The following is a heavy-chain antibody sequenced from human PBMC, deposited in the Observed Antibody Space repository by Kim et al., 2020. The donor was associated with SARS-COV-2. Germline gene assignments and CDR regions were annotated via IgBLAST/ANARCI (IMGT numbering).Heavy chain of an antibody. CDR3: AGVRTHRNIVVVPVTNWFDP. CDR2: IYYSGST. J-gene: IGHJ5*02. Sequence: SETLSLTCTVSGGSISSGGYYWSWLRQHPGLGLEWIGYIYYSGSTYYNPSLKSRVTISVDTSKNQFSLKLSAVSAADTAVYYCAGVRTHRNIVVVPVTNWFDPWGQGTLVTVSS. V-gene: IGHV4-31*03. D-gene: IGHD2-2*01. CDR1: GGSISSGGYY.